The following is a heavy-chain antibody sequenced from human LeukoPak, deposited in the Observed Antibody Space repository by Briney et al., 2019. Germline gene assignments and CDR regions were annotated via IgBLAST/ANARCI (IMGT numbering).Heavy chain of an antibody. CDR2: INSDGSTT. J-gene: IGHJ3*02. V-gene: IGHV3-74*01. D-gene: IGHD3-22*01. CDR1: GFTFSSYW. CDR3: ATVPDSSGYYSRWAFDI. Sequence: GGSLRLSCAASGFTFSSYWMHWVRQAPGKGLVWVSRINSDGSTTNYADSVKGRFTISRDNAKNTLYLQMNSLRADDTAVYYCATVPDSSGYYSRWAFDIWGQGTMVTVSS.